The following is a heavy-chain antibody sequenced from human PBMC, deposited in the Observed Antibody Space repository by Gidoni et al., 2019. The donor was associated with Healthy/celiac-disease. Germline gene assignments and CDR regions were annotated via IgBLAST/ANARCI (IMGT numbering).Heavy chain of an antibody. Sequence: QVQLQQWGAGLLKPSETLSLTCAVYGGSFSGYYWSWIRQPPGQGLEWIGEINNSGSTNYNPSLKSRVTISVETSKNQFSLELSSVTAADTAVYYCARGRNSILEWLGRGWFDPWGQGTLVTVSS. CDR1: GGSFSGYY. CDR2: INNSGST. J-gene: IGHJ5*02. D-gene: IGHD3-3*01. CDR3: ARGRNSILEWLGRGWFDP. V-gene: IGHV4-34*01.